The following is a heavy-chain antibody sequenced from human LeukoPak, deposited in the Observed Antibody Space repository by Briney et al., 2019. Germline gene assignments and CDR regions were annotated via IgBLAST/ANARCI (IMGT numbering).Heavy chain of an antibody. Sequence: SETLSLTCSVSGDSISSSGYYWGWIRQPPGKGLEWIGSINYSGTTYYNPSLKSRVAMLADTSKNQFSLKLWSVTAADTAVYYCARDGGEVGTPVITWGQGTLVTVSS. J-gene: IGHJ5*02. CDR2: INYSGTT. D-gene: IGHD3-16*01. CDR3: ARDGGEVGTPVIT. V-gene: IGHV4-39*07. CDR1: GDSISSSGYY.